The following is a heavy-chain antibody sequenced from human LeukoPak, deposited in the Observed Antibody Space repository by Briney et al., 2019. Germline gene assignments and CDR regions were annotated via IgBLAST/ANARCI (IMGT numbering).Heavy chain of an antibody. Sequence: SQSLSLTCTVSGGSISSGDYYRSWIRQPPGKGLEWIGYIYYNGNTYYNPSLKSRVTMSLDTSKNQIFLKLSSVTAADTAVYYCARERSGSYPFDYWGQGTLVTVSS. V-gene: IGHV4-30-4*08. J-gene: IGHJ4*02. D-gene: IGHD1-26*01. CDR3: ARERSGSYPFDY. CDR2: IYYNGNT. CDR1: GGSISSGDYY.